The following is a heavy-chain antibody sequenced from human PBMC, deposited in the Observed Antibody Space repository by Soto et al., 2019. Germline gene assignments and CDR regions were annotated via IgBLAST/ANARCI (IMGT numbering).Heavy chain of an antibody. CDR1: GFTFSSYA. D-gene: IGHD3-3*01. CDR2: ISGSGGST. CDR3: AKFKGSGFGENIDY. J-gene: IGHJ4*02. Sequence: GGSLRLSCAASGFTFSSYAMSWVRQAPGKGLEWVSAISGSGGSTYYADSVKGRFTISRDNSKNTLYLQMNSLRAEDTAVYYCAKFKGSGFGENIDYWGQGTLVTVSS. V-gene: IGHV3-23*01.